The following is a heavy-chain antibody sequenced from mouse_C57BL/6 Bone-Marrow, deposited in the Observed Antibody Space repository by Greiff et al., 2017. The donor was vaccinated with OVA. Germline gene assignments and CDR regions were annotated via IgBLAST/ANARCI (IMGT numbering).Heavy chain of an antibody. CDR1: GYTFTSYW. Sequence: VQLQQSGAELVKPGASVKLSCKASGYTFTSYWMQWVKQRPGQGLEWIGEFAPSDSYTNYNQKFKGKATLTVDTSSSTAYMQLSSLTSEDSSVYYRARGELGDYWGQGTTLTVSS. J-gene: IGHJ2*01. CDR2: FAPSDSYT. D-gene: IGHD4-1*01. CDR3: ARGELGDY. V-gene: IGHV1-50*01.